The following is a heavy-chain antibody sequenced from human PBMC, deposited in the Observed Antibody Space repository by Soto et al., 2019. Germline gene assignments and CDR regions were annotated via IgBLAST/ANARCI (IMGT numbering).Heavy chain of an antibody. CDR1: GFTFSSYW. CDR3: ARVPDYGDYVLVGVFDY. D-gene: IGHD4-17*01. J-gene: IGHJ4*02. Sequence: GESLKISCAASGFTFSSYWMSWVRQAPGKGLEWVANIKQDGSEKYYVDSVKGRFTISKDNAKNSLYLQMNSLRAEATALYYCARVPDYGDYVLVGVFDYWGQGTLVTVSS. V-gene: IGHV3-7*01. CDR2: IKQDGSEK.